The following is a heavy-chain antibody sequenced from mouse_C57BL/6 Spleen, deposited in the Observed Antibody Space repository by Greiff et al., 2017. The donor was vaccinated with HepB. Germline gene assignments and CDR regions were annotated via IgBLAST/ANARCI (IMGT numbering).Heavy chain of an antibody. J-gene: IGHJ4*01. V-gene: IGHV1-69*01. CDR1: GYTFTSYW. Sequence: VQLQQPGAELVMPGASVKLSCKASGYTFTSYWMHWVKQRPGQGLEWIGEIDPSDSYTNYNQKFKGKSTLTVDKSSSTAYMQLSSLTSEDSAVYYCGRTFITTVVAPNYAMDYWGQGTSVTVSS. CDR3: GRTFITTVVAPNYAMDY. D-gene: IGHD1-1*01. CDR2: IDPSDSYT.